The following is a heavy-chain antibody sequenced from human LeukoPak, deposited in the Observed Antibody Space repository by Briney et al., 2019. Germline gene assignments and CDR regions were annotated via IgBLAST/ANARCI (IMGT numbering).Heavy chain of an antibody. CDR2: INHSGRT. V-gene: IGHV4-34*01. D-gene: IGHD2-8*02. CDR1: GGSSSDYY. Sequence: SETLSLTCAVYGGSSSDYYWTWIRQPPGKGLEWIGEINHSGRTKYNPSLKSRVTISVDTSKSQFSLDLKSVTAADTAVYYCARGRGVVYRDWFDHWGQGTLVTVSS. CDR3: ARGRGVVYRDWFDH. J-gene: IGHJ5*02.